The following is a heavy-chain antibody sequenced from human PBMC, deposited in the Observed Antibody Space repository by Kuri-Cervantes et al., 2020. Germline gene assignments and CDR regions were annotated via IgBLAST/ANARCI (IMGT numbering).Heavy chain of an antibody. CDR2: ISAYNGNT. J-gene: IGHJ5*02. Sequence: ASVKVSCKASGYTFTSYGISWVRQAPGQGLEWMGWISAYNGNTNYAQKLQGRVTMTTDTSTSTAYMELRSLRSDDTAVYYCARDESPNYYDSSDYPFDPWGQGTLVTVSS. CDR3: ARDESPNYYDSSDYPFDP. V-gene: IGHV1-18*01. D-gene: IGHD3-22*01. CDR1: GYTFTSYG.